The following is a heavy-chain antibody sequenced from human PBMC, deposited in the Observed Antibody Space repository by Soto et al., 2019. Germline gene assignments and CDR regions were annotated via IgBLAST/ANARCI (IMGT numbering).Heavy chain of an antibody. CDR2: TYYRSKWSN. CDR1: GDSLFTNGVA. D-gene: IGHD6-25*01. V-gene: IGHV6-1*01. Sequence: QVQLQQSGPGLVKPSQTLSLTCAISGDSLFTNGVAWNWIRLSPSRGLEWLGRTYYRSKWSNEYAISLKSRIIIDPDTSKNQSPPQLPSVTPEDTAVYFCARRRHSGLDIWGQGKMVSVSS. J-gene: IGHJ3*02. CDR3: ARRRHSGLDI.